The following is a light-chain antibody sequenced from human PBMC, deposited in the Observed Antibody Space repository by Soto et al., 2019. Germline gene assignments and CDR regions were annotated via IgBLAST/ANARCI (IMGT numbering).Light chain of an antibody. V-gene: IGKV4-1*01. CDR3: XXYYSPPRYT. Sequence: DIVMTQSPEYLAVSLGERATINCKSSQNVLYSSNNKNLIAWYQQKPGQPPKLLIYWASTRESGVPDRFSGSGSGXDFXXTXSXXXXXDXXXXYXXXYYSPPRYTFGQGTRLEIK. CDR1: QNVLYSSNNKNL. J-gene: IGKJ2*01. CDR2: WAS.